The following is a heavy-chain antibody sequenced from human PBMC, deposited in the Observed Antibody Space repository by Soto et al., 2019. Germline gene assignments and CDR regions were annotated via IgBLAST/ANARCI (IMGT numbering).Heavy chain of an antibody. CDR2: IIPIFGTA. J-gene: IGHJ3*01. V-gene: IGHV1-69*01. CDR3: ARDRGAYSSSSQPV. CDR1: GGTFSSYA. D-gene: IGHD6-6*01. Sequence: QVQLVQSGAEVKKPGSPVKVSCKASGGTFSSYAISWVRQAPGQGLEWMGGIIPIFGTANYAQKFQGRVTITADESTSTAYMELSSLRSEDTAVYYCARDRGAYSSSSQPVWGQGTMVTVSS.